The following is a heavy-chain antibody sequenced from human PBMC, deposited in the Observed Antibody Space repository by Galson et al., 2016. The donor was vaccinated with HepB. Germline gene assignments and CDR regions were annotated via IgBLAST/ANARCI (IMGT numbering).Heavy chain of an antibody. D-gene: IGHD3-10*01. CDR1: GFTFGSYA. V-gene: IGHV3-23*01. Sequence: SLRLSCAGSGFTFGSYAMNWVRQAPGKGLEWVSTISGSGVGTYYAGSVKGRFIVSRDNSKNTLYLLMTSLTAEDTAVYYCAKDRTLLVWLEMEPDDALDIWGQGTMVTVSS. J-gene: IGHJ3*02. CDR3: AKDRTLLVWLEMEPDDALDI. CDR2: ISGSGVGT.